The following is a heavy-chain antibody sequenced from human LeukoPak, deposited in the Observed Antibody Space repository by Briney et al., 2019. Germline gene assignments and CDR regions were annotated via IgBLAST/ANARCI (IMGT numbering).Heavy chain of an antibody. Sequence: GGSLRLSCTDSGFTFRNYWMTWVRQAPGKGLEWVANIKQDGSEKYYVDSVKGRFTISRDNSKNTLYLQMNSLRAEDTAVYYCAKALCSGGSCYWPNNWFDPWGQGTLVTVSS. CDR2: IKQDGSEK. V-gene: IGHV3-7*03. CDR1: GFTFRNYW. J-gene: IGHJ5*02. CDR3: AKALCSGGSCYWPNNWFDP. D-gene: IGHD2-15*01.